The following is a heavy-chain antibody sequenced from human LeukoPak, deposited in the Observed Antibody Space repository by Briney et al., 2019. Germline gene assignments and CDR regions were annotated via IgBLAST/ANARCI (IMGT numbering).Heavy chain of an antibody. CDR2: ITPIFGTA. CDR3: ARDAAIYDSSGYYYLW. CDR1: GYTFTSYG. Sequence: VASVKVSCKASGYTFTSYGISWVRQASGQGLEWMGGITPIFGTAKYAQKFQGRVTITADESTSTAYMELSSLRSEDTAVYYCARDAAIYDSSGYYYLWWGQGTLVTVSS. V-gene: IGHV1-69*13. D-gene: IGHD3-22*01. J-gene: IGHJ4*02.